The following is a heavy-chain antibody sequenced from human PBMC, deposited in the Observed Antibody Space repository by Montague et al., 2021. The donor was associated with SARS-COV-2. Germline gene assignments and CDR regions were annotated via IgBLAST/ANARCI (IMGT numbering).Heavy chain of an antibody. D-gene: IGHD3-9*01. Sequence: TLSLTCTVSGASISSGGFYWSWLRQHPRKGLEWIGFIYYSGTTYHNPSLKSRLTISIDTSKNQFSLKLSSVTAADTAVYYCARSRENYNILTGYPYYFDYWGQGTLVTVSS. CDR2: IYYSGTT. V-gene: IGHV4-31*03. CDR1: GASISSGGFY. J-gene: IGHJ4*02. CDR3: ARSRENYNILTGYPYYFDY.